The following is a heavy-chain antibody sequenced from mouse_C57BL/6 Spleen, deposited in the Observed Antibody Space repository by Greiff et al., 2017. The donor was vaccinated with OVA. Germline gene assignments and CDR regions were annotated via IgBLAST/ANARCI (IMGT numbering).Heavy chain of an antibody. Sequence: QVQLQQPGAELVRPGSSVKLSCKASGYTFTSYWMDWVKQRPGQGLEWIGNIYPSDSETHYNQKFKDKATLTVDKSSSTAYMQLSSLTSEDSAVYYCVRRHYGSFDYWGQGTTLTVSS. J-gene: IGHJ2*01. CDR3: VRRHYGSFDY. CDR1: GYTFTSYW. V-gene: IGHV1-61*01. CDR2: IYPSDSET. D-gene: IGHD1-1*01.